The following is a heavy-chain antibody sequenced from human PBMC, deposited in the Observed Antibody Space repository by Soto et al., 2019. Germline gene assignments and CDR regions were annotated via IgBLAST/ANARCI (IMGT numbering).Heavy chain of an antibody. D-gene: IGHD2-21*02. CDR3: ARAVTASNNWFDP. V-gene: IGHV3-21*01. J-gene: IGHJ5*02. CDR2: ISSSSSYI. CDR1: GFTFSSYS. Sequence: GGSLRLSSAASGFTFSSYSMNWVRQAPGKALEWVSSISSSSSYIYYADSVKGRFTISRDNAKNSLYLQMNSLRAEDTAVYYCARAVTASNNWFDPWGQGTLVTVSS.